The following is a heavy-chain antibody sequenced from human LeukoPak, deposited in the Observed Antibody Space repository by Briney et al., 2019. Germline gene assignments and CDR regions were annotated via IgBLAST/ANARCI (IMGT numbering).Heavy chain of an antibody. CDR1: TFAFSAYA. V-gene: IGHV3-23*03. CDR3: AKATIFGVVTTAYYFDY. CDR2: IIYTAGST. J-gene: IGHJ4*02. D-gene: IGHD3-3*01. Sequence: GGSLRLSCAASTFAFSAYAMSWVRQAPGKGLEWVSIIYTAGSTYYADSVKGRFTTSRDNSKNTLYLQMNSLRAEDTAVYYCAKATIFGVVTTAYYFDYWGQGTLVTVSS.